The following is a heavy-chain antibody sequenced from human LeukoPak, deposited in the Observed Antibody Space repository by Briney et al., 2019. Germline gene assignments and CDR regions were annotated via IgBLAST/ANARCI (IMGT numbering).Heavy chain of an antibody. V-gene: IGHV1-69*13. Sequence: GASVKVSCKASGGTFSSYAISWVRQAPGQGLEWMGGIIPIFGTANYAQKFQGRVTITADESTSTAYVELSSLRSEDTAVYYCARRLGSGSVFDPWGQGTLVTVSS. J-gene: IGHJ5*02. D-gene: IGHD3-10*02. CDR3: ARRLGSGSVFDP. CDR2: IIPIFGTA. CDR1: GGTFSSYA.